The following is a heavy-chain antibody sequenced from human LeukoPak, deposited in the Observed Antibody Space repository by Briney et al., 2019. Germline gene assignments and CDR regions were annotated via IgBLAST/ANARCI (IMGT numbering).Heavy chain of an antibody. CDR2: ICHSGST. V-gene: IGHV4-38-2*01. D-gene: IGHD4-17*01. CDR3: ARGGGVTTDFDY. CDR1: GYSISSGYY. J-gene: IGHJ4*02. Sequence: SETLSPTCAVSGYSISSGYYWGWIRQPPGKGLEWIGSICHSGSTYYNPSLKSRVTISVDTSKNQFSLKLSSVTAADTAVYYCARGGGVTTDFDYWGQGTLVTVSS.